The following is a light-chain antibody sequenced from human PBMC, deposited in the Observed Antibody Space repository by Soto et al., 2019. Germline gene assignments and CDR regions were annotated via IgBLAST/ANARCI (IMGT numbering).Light chain of an antibody. V-gene: IGLV2-14*03. CDR2: EVS. CDR3: SSYTSTTTRV. Sequence: QSALTHPAAVSGSPGQSITISCTGTSSDVGGYNYVSWYQQHPGKGPKLMIYEVSNRPSGVSNRFSGSKSGNTATLTISGLQAEDEADYYCSSYTSTTTRVFGTGTKVTV. CDR1: SSDVGGYNY. J-gene: IGLJ1*01.